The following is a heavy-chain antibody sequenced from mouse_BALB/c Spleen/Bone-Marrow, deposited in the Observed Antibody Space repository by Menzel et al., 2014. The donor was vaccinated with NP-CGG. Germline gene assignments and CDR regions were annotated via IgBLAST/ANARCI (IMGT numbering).Heavy chain of an antibody. V-gene: IGHV5-12-2*01. CDR2: ISNGGGST. D-gene: IGHD2-10*02. J-gene: IGHJ4*01. CDR3: ARRVWSRGGDY. CDR1: GFTFSSYT. Sequence: DVKLVESGGGLVQPGGSLKLSCAASGFTFSSYTMSWVRRTPEKRLEWVAYISNGGGSTYYPDTVKGRFTISRDNAKNTLYLQMSSLKSEDTAMYYCARRVWSRGGDYWGQGTSVTVSS.